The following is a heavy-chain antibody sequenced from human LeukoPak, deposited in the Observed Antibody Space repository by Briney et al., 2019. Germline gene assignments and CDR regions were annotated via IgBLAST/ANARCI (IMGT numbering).Heavy chain of an antibody. Sequence: ASVKVSCKXSGYTFTNYYMHWVRQAPGQGLEWMGIINPSGGSTSYAQKFQGRVTMTRDTSTGTVYMELSSLRSEDTAVYYCARVGATGYFDYWGQGTLVTVSS. CDR2: INPSGGST. CDR1: GYTFTNYY. V-gene: IGHV1-46*01. D-gene: IGHD1-26*01. CDR3: ARVGATGYFDY. J-gene: IGHJ4*02.